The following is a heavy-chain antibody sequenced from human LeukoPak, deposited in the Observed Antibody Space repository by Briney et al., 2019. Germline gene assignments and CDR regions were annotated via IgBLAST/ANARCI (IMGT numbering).Heavy chain of an antibody. CDR1: GYTLTELS. D-gene: IGHD2-2*01. Sequence: GASVKVSCKVSGYTLTELSMHWVRQAPGKGREGMGGFDPEDGETIYAQKFQGRVTMTEDTSTDTAYMELSSLRSEDTAVYYCATLEVPATTLGIYYYGMDVWGQGTTVTVS. J-gene: IGHJ6*02. CDR3: ATLEVPATTLGIYYYGMDV. V-gene: IGHV1-24*01. CDR2: FDPEDGET.